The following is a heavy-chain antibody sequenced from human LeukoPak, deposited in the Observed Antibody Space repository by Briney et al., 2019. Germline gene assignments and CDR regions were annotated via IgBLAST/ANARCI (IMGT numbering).Heavy chain of an antibody. CDR1: GYTFTSYD. V-gene: IGHV1-8*01. CDR2: MNPNSGNT. D-gene: IGHD5-18*01. J-gene: IGHJ4*02. CDR3: AKDVLYSYGLFDY. Sequence: ASVKVSCKASGYTFTSYDINWVRQATGQGLEWMGWMNPNSGNTGYAQKFQGRVTMTRNTSISTAYMELSSLRSEDTAVYYCAKDVLYSYGLFDYWGQGTLVTVSS.